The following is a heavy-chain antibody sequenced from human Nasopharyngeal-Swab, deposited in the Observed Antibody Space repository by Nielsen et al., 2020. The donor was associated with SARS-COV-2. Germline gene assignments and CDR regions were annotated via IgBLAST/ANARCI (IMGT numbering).Heavy chain of an antibody. J-gene: IGHJ6*02. CDR1: GGTFSSYA. CDR2: IIPIFGTA. Sequence: SVKVSCKASGGTFSSYAISWVRQAPGQGLEWMGGIIPIFGTANYAQKFQGRVTITADESTCTAYMELSSLRSEDTAVYYCATGFAAAGSYYGMDVWGQGTTVTVSS. V-gene: IGHV1-69*13. CDR3: ATGFAAAGSYYGMDV. D-gene: IGHD6-13*01.